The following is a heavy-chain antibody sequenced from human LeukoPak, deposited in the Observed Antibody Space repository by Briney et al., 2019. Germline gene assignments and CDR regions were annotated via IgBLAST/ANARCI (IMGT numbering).Heavy chain of an antibody. Sequence: GGSLRLSCAASGFTFSDYYMSWIRQAPGKGLEWVSSISSSSSYIYYADSVKGRFTISRDNAKNSLYPQMNSLRAEDTAVYYCTTPYGMMLQGYCSSTSCGWGQGTLVTVSS. J-gene: IGHJ4*02. CDR2: ISSSSSYI. CDR3: TTPYGMMLQGYCSSTSCG. V-gene: IGHV3-11*06. D-gene: IGHD2-2*01. CDR1: GFTFSDYY.